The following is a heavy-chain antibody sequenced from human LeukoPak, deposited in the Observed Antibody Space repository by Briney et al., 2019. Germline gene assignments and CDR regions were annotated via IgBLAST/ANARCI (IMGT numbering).Heavy chain of an antibody. Sequence: SETLSLTCAVYGGSFSGYYWSWIRQPPGKGLEWIGEINHSGSTNHNPSLKSRVTISVDTSKNQFSLKLSSVTAADTAVYYCARGETPGDFDPWGQGTLVTVSS. CDR2: INHSGST. CDR1: GGSFSGYY. D-gene: IGHD7-27*01. V-gene: IGHV4-34*01. CDR3: ARGETPGDFDP. J-gene: IGHJ5*02.